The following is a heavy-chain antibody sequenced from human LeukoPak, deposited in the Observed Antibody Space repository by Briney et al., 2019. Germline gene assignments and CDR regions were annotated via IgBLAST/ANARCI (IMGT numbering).Heavy chain of an antibody. Sequence: ASVKVSCKASGYTFTSYGISWVRHATGQGLEWMGWISAYNGNTNYAQKLQGRVTMTTDTSTSTAYMELRSLRSEDTAVYYCARDLEYYYGSGSIGGWGQGTLVTVSS. CDR3: ARDLEYYYGSGSIGG. CDR1: GYTFTSYG. V-gene: IGHV1-18*01. CDR2: ISAYNGNT. D-gene: IGHD3-10*01. J-gene: IGHJ4*02.